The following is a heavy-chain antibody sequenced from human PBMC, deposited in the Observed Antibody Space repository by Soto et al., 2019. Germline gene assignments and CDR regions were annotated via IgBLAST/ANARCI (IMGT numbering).Heavy chain of an antibody. CDR3: ARTYGDYDSDRSAEYFQH. D-gene: IGHD4-17*01. V-gene: IGHV2-5*02. J-gene: IGHJ1*01. Sequence: QITLKESGPTLVKPTQTLTLTCTFSGFSLSTSGVGVGWIRQPPGKALEWLALIYWDDDKRYSPSLKSRLTSTKDTSKNQVVLTMPNMDPVDTATYYCARTYGDYDSDRSAEYFQHWGQGTLVTVSS. CDR1: GFSLSTSGVG. CDR2: IYWDDDK.